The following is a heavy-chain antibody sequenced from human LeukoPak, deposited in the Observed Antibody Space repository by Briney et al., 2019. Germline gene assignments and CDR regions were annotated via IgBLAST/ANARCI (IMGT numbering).Heavy chain of an antibody. Sequence: GGSLRLSCAASGFTFSSYAMHWVRQAPGKGLEWVAVISYDGSNKYYADSVKGRFTISRDNSKNTLYLEVISLTAEDTAVYYCAKDDAWLRFGEWSQGTLVTVSS. CDR3: AKDDAWLRFGE. J-gene: IGHJ4*02. D-gene: IGHD3-10*01. CDR2: ISYDGSNK. CDR1: GFTFSSYA. V-gene: IGHV3-30*04.